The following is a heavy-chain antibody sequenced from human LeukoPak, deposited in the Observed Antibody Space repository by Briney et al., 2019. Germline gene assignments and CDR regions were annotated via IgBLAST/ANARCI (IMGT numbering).Heavy chain of an antibody. Sequence: GGSLRLSCAASGFTFSSYEMSWVRQAPGKGLEWVSSISSTGGTTYYADSVKGRFTISRDNSKNTLYLQMNSLRAEDTAVYYCARTAWYSSSWFYYYYYYMDVWGKGTTVTISS. V-gene: IGHV3-23*01. CDR3: ARTAWYSSSWFYYYYYYMDV. J-gene: IGHJ6*03. D-gene: IGHD6-13*01. CDR1: GFTFSSYE. CDR2: ISSTGGTT.